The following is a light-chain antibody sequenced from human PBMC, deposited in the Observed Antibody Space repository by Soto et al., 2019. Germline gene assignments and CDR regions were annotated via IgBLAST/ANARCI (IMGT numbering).Light chain of an antibody. CDR3: HQYGSSPLYT. CDR1: QSVSSNY. V-gene: IGKV3-20*01. J-gene: IGKJ2*01. CDR2: GAS. Sequence: EIVLTQSPGTLSLSPGERATLSCRASQSVSSNYLAWYQQKPGQAPRLLIYGASSRATGIPDRFSGSGSETDFTLTISRLEPEDFAVYYCHQYGSSPLYTFGQGTKLEIK.